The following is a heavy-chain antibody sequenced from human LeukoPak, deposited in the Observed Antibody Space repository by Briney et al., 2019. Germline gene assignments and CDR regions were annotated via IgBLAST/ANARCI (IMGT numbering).Heavy chain of an antibody. J-gene: IGHJ6*02. CDR3: ARGLVYSSGFYYGMDV. CDR1: GGSISGYY. Sequence: PSETLSLTCTVSGGSISGYYWSWVRQPAAKGLEWIGRMYSSGSTNYSPSLRSRVTMSVDTSKNQFSLKLNSVTAADTAVYYCARGLVYSSGFYYGMDVWGQGTTVTVSS. D-gene: IGHD6-19*01. CDR2: MYSSGST. V-gene: IGHV4-4*07.